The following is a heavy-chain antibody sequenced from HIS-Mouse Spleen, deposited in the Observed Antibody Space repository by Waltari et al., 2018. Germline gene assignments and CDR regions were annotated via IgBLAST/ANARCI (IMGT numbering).Heavy chain of an antibody. CDR2: ISSSSSTR. D-gene: IGHD4-17*01. J-gene: IGHJ5*02. CDR3: ARDPIRMTTVTGFWFDP. CDR1: GFTFSSYS. V-gene: IGHV3-48*02. Sequence: EVQLVESGGGLVQPGGSLRLSCAASGFTFSSYSMNWVRQAPGKGLEWVSYISSSSSTRYYADSGKGRLTISRENAKNSLYLQMNSLRDEETAVYYCARDPIRMTTVTGFWFDPWGQGTLVTVSS.